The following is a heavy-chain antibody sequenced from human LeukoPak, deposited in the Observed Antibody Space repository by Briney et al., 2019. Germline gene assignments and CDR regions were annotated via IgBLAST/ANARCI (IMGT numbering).Heavy chain of an antibody. Sequence: AASVKVSCKAPGYTFTGYYMHWVRQAPGQGLEWMGWINPDSGGTNYAQKFQGRVTMTRDTSISTAYMELSRLRSDDTAVYYCARSSSSSLFDYWGQGTLVTVSS. CDR2: INPDSGGT. J-gene: IGHJ4*02. CDR1: GYTFTGYY. D-gene: IGHD6-13*01. CDR3: ARSSSSSLFDY. V-gene: IGHV1-2*02.